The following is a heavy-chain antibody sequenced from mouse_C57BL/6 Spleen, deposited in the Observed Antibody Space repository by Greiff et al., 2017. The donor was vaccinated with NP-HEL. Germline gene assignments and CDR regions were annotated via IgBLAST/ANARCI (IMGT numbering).Heavy chain of an antibody. J-gene: IGHJ1*03. D-gene: IGHD2-1*01. CDR2: ISSGSSTI. V-gene: IGHV5-17*01. CDR1: GFTFSDYG. CDR3: ARPPLLPRYFGV. Sequence: EVHLVESGGGLVKPGFSLPLSFSSSGFTFSDYGMHWVRQAPEKGLEWVAYISSGSSTICYADTVKGRFTISRDNAKNTLFLQMTSLRSEDTAMYYCARPPLLPRYFGVWGTGTTVTV.